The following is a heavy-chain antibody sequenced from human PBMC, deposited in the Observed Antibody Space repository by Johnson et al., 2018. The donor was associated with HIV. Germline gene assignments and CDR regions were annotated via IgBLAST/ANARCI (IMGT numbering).Heavy chain of an antibody. CDR2: ISSNSGSI. D-gene: IGHD7-27*01. V-gene: IGHV3-9*01. CDR3: AKTTRGNWGSCFDI. Sequence: EVQLVESGGGLVQPGKSLRVSCAASGFTFDDYAMHWVRQAPGKGLEWVSTISSNSGSIAYADSVKGRFTISRDNAKNSLSLQLNSLRAEDTSLYYCAKTTRGNWGSCFDIWGRGTMVTVSS. J-gene: IGHJ3*02. CDR1: GFTFDDYA.